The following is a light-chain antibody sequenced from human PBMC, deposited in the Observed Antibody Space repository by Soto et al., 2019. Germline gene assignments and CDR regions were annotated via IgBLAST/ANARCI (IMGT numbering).Light chain of an antibody. Sequence: QSVLTQPPSVSGAPGQRVTISCTGSSSNIGAGYDVHWYQQLPGPPPKLLIYGNSNRPSGVPDRFSGSKSGTSASLAITGLQAEDEADYYCQSYDSSLSGLVFGTGTKVTVL. CDR2: GNS. V-gene: IGLV1-40*01. J-gene: IGLJ1*01. CDR3: QSYDSSLSGLV. CDR1: SSNIGAGYD.